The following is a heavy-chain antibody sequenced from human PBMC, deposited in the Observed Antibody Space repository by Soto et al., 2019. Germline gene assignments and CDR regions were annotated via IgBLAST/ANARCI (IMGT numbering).Heavy chain of an antibody. V-gene: IGHV3-30-3*01. D-gene: IGHD1-26*01. CDR3: ARDRGSYPLDY. CDR2: ISYDGSNK. CDR1: GFTFSSYA. J-gene: IGHJ4*02. Sequence: QVQLVESGGGVVQPGRSLRLSCAASGFTFSSYAMHWVRQAPGKGLEWVAVISYDGSNKYYADSVKGRFTISRDNSKNTPYLQMNSLRAEDTAVYYCARDRGSYPLDYWGQGTLVTVSS.